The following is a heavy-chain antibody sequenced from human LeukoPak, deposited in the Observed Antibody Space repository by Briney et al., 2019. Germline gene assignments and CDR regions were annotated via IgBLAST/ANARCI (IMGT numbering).Heavy chain of an antibody. J-gene: IGHJ4*02. Sequence: PSETLSLTCAVYGESFSGYFWSWIRQPPGKGLEWIGEINHSGSTNYNPSLKSRVTISVDTSKNQFSLKLTSVTAADTAVYYCARCSADDFWSGYQSSGPYYFDYWGQGTLVTVSS. V-gene: IGHV4-34*01. CDR3: ARCSADDFWSGYQSSGPYYFDY. CDR1: GESFSGYF. D-gene: IGHD3-3*01. CDR2: INHSGST.